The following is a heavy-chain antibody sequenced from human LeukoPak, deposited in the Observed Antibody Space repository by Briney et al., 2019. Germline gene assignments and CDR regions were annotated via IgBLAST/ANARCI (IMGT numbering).Heavy chain of an antibody. CDR1: GFTFSSYN. CDR3: ARAKSGNFDY. V-gene: IGHV3-21*01. CDR2: ISTSSSYI. J-gene: IGHJ4*02. Sequence: GGSLRLSCAASGFTFSSYNMNWVRQAPGKGLEWVSSISTSSSYIYYADSLKGRFTISRDNAKSSLYLQMNSLRAEDTAVYYCARAKSGNFDYWGQGTLVTVSS. D-gene: IGHD1-26*01.